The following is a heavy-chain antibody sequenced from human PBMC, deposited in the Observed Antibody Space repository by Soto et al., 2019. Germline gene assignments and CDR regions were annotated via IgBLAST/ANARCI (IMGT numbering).Heavy chain of an antibody. D-gene: IGHD3-22*01. Sequence: GASVKVSCKASGYTFTSYGISWVRQAPGQGLEWMGWISAYNGNTNYAQKLQGRVTMTTDTSTSTAYMELRSLRSDDTAVYYCARGRWDDSSGYDAFDIWSQGTMVTVSS. J-gene: IGHJ3*02. CDR3: ARGRWDDSSGYDAFDI. CDR1: GYTFTSYG. CDR2: ISAYNGNT. V-gene: IGHV1-18*04.